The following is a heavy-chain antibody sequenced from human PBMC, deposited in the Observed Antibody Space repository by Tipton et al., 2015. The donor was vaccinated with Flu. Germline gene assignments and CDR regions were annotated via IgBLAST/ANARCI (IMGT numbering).Heavy chain of an antibody. Sequence: TLSLTCSVSGDSIRSDYFWGWIRQPPGRGLEWIGNVHHSGSRYYNASPKSRVSMSVDASKNHFSLKLNSVTAADTAVYYCARHTGDSVRGIVDYWGQGTLVTVSS. CDR2: VHHSGSR. J-gene: IGHJ4*02. V-gene: IGHV4-38-2*01. CDR3: ARHTGDSVRGIVDY. D-gene: IGHD3-10*02. CDR1: GDSIRSDYF.